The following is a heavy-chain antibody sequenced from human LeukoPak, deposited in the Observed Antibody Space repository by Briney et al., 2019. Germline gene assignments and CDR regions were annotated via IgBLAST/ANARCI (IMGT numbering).Heavy chain of an antibody. CDR2: IYYSGST. Sequence: SQTLSLTCTVSGGSISSGGYYWSWIRQHPGKGLEWIGYIYYSGSTYYNPSLKSRVTISVDTSKNQFSLKLSSVTAADTAVYYCARDLGNDFWSGYGLFDPWGQGTLVTVSS. CDR1: GGSISSGGYY. CDR3: ARDLGNDFWSGYGLFDP. V-gene: IGHV4-31*03. D-gene: IGHD3-3*01. J-gene: IGHJ5*02.